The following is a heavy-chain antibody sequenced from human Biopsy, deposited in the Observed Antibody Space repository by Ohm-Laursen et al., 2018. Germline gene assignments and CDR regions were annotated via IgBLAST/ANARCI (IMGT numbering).Heavy chain of an antibody. D-gene: IGHD3-22*01. CDR3: AKNGGYSHDY. CDR2: IYYTGKT. Sequence: GTLSLTCTVSDGSISGYYWSWIRQAPGKGLEWIGFIYYTGKTKSNPSLKSRLTMSVDTSKNQFSLNLTTVTTADTAVYYCAKNGGYSHDYWGPGILVTVSS. CDR1: DGSISGYY. J-gene: IGHJ4*01. V-gene: IGHV4-59*03.